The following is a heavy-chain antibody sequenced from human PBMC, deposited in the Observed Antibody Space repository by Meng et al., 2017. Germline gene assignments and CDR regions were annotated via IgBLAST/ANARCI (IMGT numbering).Heavy chain of an antibody. V-gene: IGHV3-15*01. CDR2: IKTKADGGTT. CDR3: TTEYHYYYYGMDV. CDR1: GFTFSSYE. Sequence: GESLKISCAASGFTFSSYEMSWVRQAPGEGLEWVGRIKTKADGGTTDYAAPVKGRFIISRDDSKNRLYLQMNSLKTEDTALYYCTTEYHYYYYGMDVWGQGTAVTVSS. J-gene: IGHJ6*02.